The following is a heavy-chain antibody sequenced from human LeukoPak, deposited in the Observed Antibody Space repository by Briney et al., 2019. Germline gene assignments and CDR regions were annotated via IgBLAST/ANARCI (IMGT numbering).Heavy chain of an antibody. Sequence: GGSLRLSCAASGFTFSSYAMHWVRQAPGKGLEWGAVISYDGSNKYYADSVKGRFPISRDNSKTTLDLQMNSLRAEDTAVYYCARPKGYGDFDAFDIWGQGTMVTVSS. CDR3: ARPKGYGDFDAFDI. J-gene: IGHJ3*02. V-gene: IGHV3-30*04. CDR1: GFTFSSYA. CDR2: ISYDGSNK. D-gene: IGHD4-17*01.